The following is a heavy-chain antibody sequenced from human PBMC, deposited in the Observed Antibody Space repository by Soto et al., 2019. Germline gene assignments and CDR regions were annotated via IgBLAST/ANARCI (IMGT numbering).Heavy chain of an antibody. V-gene: IGHV1-18*01. Sequence: QVQLVQSGAEVKKPGASVKVSCKASGYTFTSYGISLVRQAPGQGREWIGWISAYNGNTNYAQKLQGRVTMTTDTSTSTAYMELRSLRSDDTSGEYCAREAAAGTLDYWGQGTLVTVSS. J-gene: IGHJ4*02. D-gene: IGHD6-13*01. CDR3: AREAAAGTLDY. CDR2: ISAYNGNT. CDR1: GYTFTSYG.